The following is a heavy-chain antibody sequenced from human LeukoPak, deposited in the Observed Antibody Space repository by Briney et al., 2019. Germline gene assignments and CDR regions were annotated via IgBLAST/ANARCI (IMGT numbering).Heavy chain of an antibody. D-gene: IGHD2-8*01. CDR1: GGSFSGYY. J-gene: IGHJ5*02. CDR3: ARIPSGYCTNGVCQNWFDP. V-gene: IGHV4-34*01. CDR2: INHSGST. Sequence: PSETLSLTCAVYGGSFSGYYWSWIRQPPGKGLEWIGEINHSGSTNYNPSLKSRVTISVGTSKNQFSLKLSSVTAAGTAVYYCARIPSGYCTNGVCQNWFDPWGQGTLVTVSS.